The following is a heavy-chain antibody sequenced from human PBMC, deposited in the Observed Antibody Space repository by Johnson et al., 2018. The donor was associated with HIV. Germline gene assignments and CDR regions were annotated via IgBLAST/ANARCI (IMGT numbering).Heavy chain of an antibody. V-gene: IGHV3-20*04. CDR2: INWNGGST. CDR1: GFTVSSNY. D-gene: IGHD1-1*01. Sequence: VQLVESGGGLIQPGGSLRLSCAASGFTVSSNYMSWVRQAPGKGLEWVSGINWNGGSTGYADSVKGRFTISRDNAKNSLYLQMNSLRAEETALYYCARVTRYNWNSDAFDIWGQGTMVTVSS. CDR3: ARVTRYNWNSDAFDI. J-gene: IGHJ3*02.